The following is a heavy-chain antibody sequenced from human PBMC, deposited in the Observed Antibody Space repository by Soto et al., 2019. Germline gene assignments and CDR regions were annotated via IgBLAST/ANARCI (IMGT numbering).Heavy chain of an antibody. CDR1: AGTFPHYA. V-gene: IGHV1-69*13. J-gene: IGHJ5*02. CDR2: IIPVLATT. CDR3: ECNWGNSLRNWLAP. Sequence: RASVKVSCKASAGTFPHYALSWVRQAPGQGLEWMGGIIPVLATTTYAQKFQGRVSISADESTSTAYIELSSMNSEDTAVYYCECNWGNSLRNWLAPWSQGPLVTVSS. D-gene: IGHD7-27*01.